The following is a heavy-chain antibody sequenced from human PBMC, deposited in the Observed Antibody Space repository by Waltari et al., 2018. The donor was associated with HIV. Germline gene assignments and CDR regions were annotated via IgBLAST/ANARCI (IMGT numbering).Heavy chain of an antibody. V-gene: IGHV4-34*01. Sequence: QVQLQQWGAGLLKPSETLSLTCAVYGGSFSGYYWNWIRQPPGKGLEWIWEINHSGSTNYNPSLKCRVTISVDTSKNQFSLKLSSVTAADTAVYYCARTVTRYNWNDDAFDIWGQGTMVTVSS. CDR1: GGSFSGYY. D-gene: IGHD1-1*01. J-gene: IGHJ3*02. CDR2: INHSGST. CDR3: ARTVTRYNWNDDAFDI.